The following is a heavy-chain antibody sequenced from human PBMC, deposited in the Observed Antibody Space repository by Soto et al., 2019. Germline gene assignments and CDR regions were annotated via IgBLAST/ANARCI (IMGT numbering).Heavy chain of an antibody. Sequence: RASVKVSWKAFGLISKDYAISWVREAPGQGLEWMGWVSANRGNTNYAHNFQGRATMTTDTSRSRAYLDRRRLRSETTPVINVGTEANYDSSGREFWGQGPRVTVS. V-gene: IGHV1-18*01. D-gene: IGHD3-22*01. J-gene: IGHJ4*02. CDR2: VSANRGNT. CDR3: GTEANYDSSGREF. CDR1: GLISKDYA.